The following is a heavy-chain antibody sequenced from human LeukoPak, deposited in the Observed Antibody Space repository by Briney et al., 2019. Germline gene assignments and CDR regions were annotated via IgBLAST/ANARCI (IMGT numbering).Heavy chain of an antibody. J-gene: IGHJ4*02. CDR2: IYYSGSA. Sequence: SETLSLACPVSGASISSSSYCWGWIRQPPGKGLEWTGSIYYSGSAYYNPSLKSRVTISVDTSKNQFSLRLSSVTAADTAVYYCARHSSSSWRPYCFNYWARETRITVSS. D-gene: IGHD6-13*01. CDR3: ARHSSSSWRPYCFNY. CDR1: GASISSSSYC. V-gene: IGHV4-39*01.